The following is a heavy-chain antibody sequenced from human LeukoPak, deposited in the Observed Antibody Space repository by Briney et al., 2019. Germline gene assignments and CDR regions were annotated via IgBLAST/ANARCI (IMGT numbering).Heavy chain of an antibody. Sequence: GGSLRLSCAASGFTFSSYGMHWVRQAPGKGLEWVAVISYDGSNKYYADSVKGRFTISRDNSKNTLYLQMNSLRAEDTAVYYCAKDSLLLWFGGLGIDYWGQGTLVTVSS. J-gene: IGHJ4*02. CDR3: AKDSLLLWFGGLGIDY. D-gene: IGHD3-10*01. CDR1: GFTFSSYG. V-gene: IGHV3-30*18. CDR2: ISYDGSNK.